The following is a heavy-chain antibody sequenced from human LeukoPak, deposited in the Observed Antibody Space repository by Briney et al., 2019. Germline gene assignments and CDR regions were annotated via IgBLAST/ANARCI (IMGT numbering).Heavy chain of an antibody. CDR3: AREIEYCSGGSCYHGGYFDH. D-gene: IGHD2-15*01. Sequence: AGSLTLSWVPSGLTLSSYSMRWVRHAAGNGLEWVSSIRSISNYIYYADSVKGRFTISRDNAKISLYLQMNSLRAEDTAVYYCAREIEYCSGGSCYHGGYFDHWGQGTLVTVSS. CDR2: IRSISNYI. J-gene: IGHJ4*02. CDR1: GLTLSSYS. V-gene: IGHV3-21*01.